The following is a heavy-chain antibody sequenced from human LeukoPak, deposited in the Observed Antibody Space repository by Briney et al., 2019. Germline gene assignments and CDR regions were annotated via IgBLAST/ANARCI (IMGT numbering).Heavy chain of an antibody. V-gene: IGHV3-48*01. CDR2: ISSSSGTI. D-gene: IGHD6-19*01. J-gene: IGHJ4*02. CDR1: GFTFSNYN. CDR3: ARTYSSDPTFDY. Sequence: HPGGPLRLSCAASGFTFSNYNMNWVRQAPGKGLEWVSYISSSSGTIFYADSVKGRFTISRDNAKNSLYLQMNSLRAEDTAVYYCARTYSSDPTFDYWGQGTLVTVSS.